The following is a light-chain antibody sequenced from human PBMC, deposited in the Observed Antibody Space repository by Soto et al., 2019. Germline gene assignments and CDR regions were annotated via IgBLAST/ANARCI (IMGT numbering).Light chain of an antibody. CDR1: QSVRNW. Sequence: DIQMTQSPSTLFASVGDRVTITCRASQSVRNWLAWYQQKPGKAPKLLIDDVTNLETGVPSRFSGSGYGTDFTLTITTLQPEDVGIYYCQQCHATPLTFGQGTRLEIK. CDR2: DVT. V-gene: IGKV1-5*01. J-gene: IGKJ5*01. CDR3: QQCHATPLT.